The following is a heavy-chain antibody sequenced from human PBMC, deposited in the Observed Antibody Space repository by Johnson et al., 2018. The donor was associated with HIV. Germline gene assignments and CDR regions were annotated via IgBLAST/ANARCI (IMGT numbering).Heavy chain of an antibody. CDR3: ARDGSNFGAFDI. V-gene: IGHV3-30*02. D-gene: IGHD1-1*01. J-gene: IGHJ3*02. CDR2: IRYDGSNK. Sequence: QVQLVESGGGLVQPGGSLRLSCAASGFTFSGYGMHWVRQAPGKGLEWVAFIRYDGSNKYYADSVKGRFTISRDNSKNTLYLQMNSLRAEDTAVYYCARDGSNFGAFDIWGQGTMVTVSS. CDR1: GFTFSGYG.